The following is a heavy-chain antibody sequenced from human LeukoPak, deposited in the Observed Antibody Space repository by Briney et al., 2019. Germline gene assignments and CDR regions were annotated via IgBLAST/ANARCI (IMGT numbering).Heavy chain of an antibody. CDR1: GYTFTSYY. Sequence: GASVKVSCKASGYTFTSYYMHWVRQAPGQGLEWMGIINPSGGSTSYAQKFQGRVTMTRDTSTSTVYMELSSLRSEDTAVYYCARGSPPYYYDSSGYSTWGQGTLVTVSS. V-gene: IGHV1-46*01. J-gene: IGHJ5*02. CDR3: ARGSPPYYYDSSGYST. CDR2: INPSGGST. D-gene: IGHD3-22*01.